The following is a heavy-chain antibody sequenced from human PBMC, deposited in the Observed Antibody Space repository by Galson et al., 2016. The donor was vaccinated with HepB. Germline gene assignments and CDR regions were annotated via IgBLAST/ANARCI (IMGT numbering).Heavy chain of an antibody. Sequence: SVKVSCKASGYTFTRYYMNWVRQAPGQGLEWMGIINPSGGSTAYAQNFQGKITMTRDTSTSTAYMEVSSLRSEDTAVYYCATDWVGPITVGFDYWGQGTLVTVSS. CDR1: GYTFTRYY. V-gene: IGHV1-46*01. J-gene: IGHJ4*02. D-gene: IGHD1-26*01. CDR2: INPSGGST. CDR3: ATDWVGPITVGFDY.